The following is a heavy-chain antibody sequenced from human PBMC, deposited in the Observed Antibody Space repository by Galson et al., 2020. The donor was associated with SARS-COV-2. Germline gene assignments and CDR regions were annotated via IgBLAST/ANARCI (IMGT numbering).Heavy chain of an antibody. D-gene: IGHD4-17*01. CDR3: VKHGAAGTYGNFDY. CDR2: ITNSGDNT. Sequence: GESLKISCSASGFTFSTYAMHWVRQAPGKGLEFVSIITNSGDNTFYADSVKGRFTISSDNPKNTLYLQMSSLRAEDTTLYYCVKHGAAGTYGNFDYWGQGTLVTVSS. V-gene: IGHV3-64D*08. CDR1: GFTFSTYA. J-gene: IGHJ4*02.